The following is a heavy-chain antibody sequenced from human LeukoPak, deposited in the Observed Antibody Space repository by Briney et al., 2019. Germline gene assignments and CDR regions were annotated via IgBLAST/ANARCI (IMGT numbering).Heavy chain of an antibody. CDR2: INHGGST. D-gene: IGHD4-23*01. CDR3: VRHPVGPTGSFDY. Sequence: SETLSLTCTVSGGSISSSSYYWGWIRQPPGKGLEWIGEINHGGSTNYNPSLKSRVTISVDTSKNQFSLKLSSVTAADTAVYYCVRHPVGPTGSFDYWGQGTPVTVSS. V-gene: IGHV4-39*01. J-gene: IGHJ4*02. CDR1: GGSISSSSYY.